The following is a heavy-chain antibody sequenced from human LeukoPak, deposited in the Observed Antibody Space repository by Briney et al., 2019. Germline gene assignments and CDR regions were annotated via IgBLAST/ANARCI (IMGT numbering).Heavy chain of an antibody. Sequence: PGGSLSLSCAASGFTFSSFAMHWVRQAPGKRLEYVSGISRDGRSTFYADSVKGRFTISRDNSKNTLYLQMGSLRAEDIAVYFCAIQIRGVVYWGQGTLVTVSS. D-gene: IGHD3-10*01. V-gene: IGHV3-64*02. J-gene: IGHJ4*02. CDR2: ISRDGRST. CDR1: GFTFSSFA. CDR3: AIQIRGVVY.